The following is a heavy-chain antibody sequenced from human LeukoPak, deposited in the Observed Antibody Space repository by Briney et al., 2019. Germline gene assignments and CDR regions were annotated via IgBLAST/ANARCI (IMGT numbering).Heavy chain of an antibody. CDR3: ARLPSVDTAMVARVGFDY. J-gene: IGHJ4*02. CDR2: IYPRDSDT. D-gene: IGHD5-18*01. CDR1: GYSFVNYW. V-gene: IGHV5-51*01. Sequence: GESLKISCEGSGYSFVNYWIGWVRQMPGKGLEWMGIIYPRDSDTRYSPSFQGQVTISAVKSISTAYLQWSSLKASDTAMYYCARLPSVDTAMVARVGFDYWGQGTLVTVSS.